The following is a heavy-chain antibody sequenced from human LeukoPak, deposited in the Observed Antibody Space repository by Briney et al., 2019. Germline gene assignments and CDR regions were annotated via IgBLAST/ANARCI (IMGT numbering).Heavy chain of an antibody. CDR2: ISGSGGST. CDR3: AKGIYSSGWSYFDY. V-gene: IGHV3-23*01. J-gene: IGHJ4*01. CDR1: GFIFSNYA. Sequence: PGGSLRLSCAASGFIFSNYAMYWVRQAPGKGLEWVSAISGSGGSTYYVGSVRGRFAISRDNSKNTLHLQMNSLRAEDTAVYYCAKGIYSSGWSYFDYWGHGTLVTVSS. D-gene: IGHD6-19*01.